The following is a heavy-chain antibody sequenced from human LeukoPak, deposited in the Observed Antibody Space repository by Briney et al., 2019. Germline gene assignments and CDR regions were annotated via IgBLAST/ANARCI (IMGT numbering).Heavy chain of an antibody. CDR1: GFTFSTYA. V-gene: IGHV3-23*01. Sequence: PGGSLRLSCAASGFTFSTYAMSWVRQAPGKGLEWVSAISGSGGSTYYADSVKGRFPISRDNSKNTLYLQMNSLRAEDTAVYYCAKDSTYSPGRYFDYWGQGTLVTVSS. J-gene: IGHJ4*02. CDR3: AKDSTYSPGRYFDY. CDR2: ISGSGGST. D-gene: IGHD2-2*01.